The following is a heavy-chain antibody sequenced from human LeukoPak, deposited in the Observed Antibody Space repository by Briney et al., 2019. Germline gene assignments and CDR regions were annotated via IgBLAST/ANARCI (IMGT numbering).Heavy chain of an antibody. CDR2: ISGYNGNT. D-gene: IGHD4-23*01. V-gene: IGHV1-18*01. CDR3: ARLSYGGKANWFDP. J-gene: IGHJ5*02. Sequence: ASVKVSCKASGYTFTNYGISWVRQAPGQGLEWMGWISGYNGNTNCAQKFQGRVTMTTDTSTTTAYMELRSLTSDDTAVYYCARLSYGGKANWFDPWGQGTLVTVSS. CDR1: GYTFTNYG.